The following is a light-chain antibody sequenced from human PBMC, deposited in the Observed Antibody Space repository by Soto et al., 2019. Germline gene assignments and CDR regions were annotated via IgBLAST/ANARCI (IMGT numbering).Light chain of an antibody. CDR1: QSISIN. CDR2: GAS. V-gene: IGKV3D-15*01. Sequence: EIVLTQSPGTLSVSPGDRVTLSCRASQSISINLAWYQHKPGQAPRLLIHGASTRATGVPARISGSGSGTEFTLTISSLQSEDFPVYYCQQFRNRPWTFGQGTKVEVK. J-gene: IGKJ1*01. CDR3: QQFRNRPWT.